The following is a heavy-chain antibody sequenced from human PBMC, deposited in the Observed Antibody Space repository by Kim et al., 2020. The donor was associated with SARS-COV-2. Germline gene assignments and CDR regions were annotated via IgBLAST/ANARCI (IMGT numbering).Heavy chain of an antibody. CDR1: GYTLTELS. J-gene: IGHJ4*02. V-gene: IGHV1-24*01. CDR3: AIPPGNMIVLGQVTEGDY. Sequence: ASVKVSCKVSGYTLTELSMHWVRQAPGKGLEWMGGFDPEDGETIYAQKFQGRVTMTEDTSTDTAYMELSSLRSEDTAVYYCAIPPGNMIVLGQVTEGDYWGQGTLVTVSS. D-gene: IGHD3-22*01. CDR2: FDPEDGET.